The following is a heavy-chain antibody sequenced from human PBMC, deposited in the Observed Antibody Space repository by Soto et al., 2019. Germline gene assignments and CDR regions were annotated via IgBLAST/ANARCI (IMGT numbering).Heavy chain of an antibody. CDR1: GFTFSTYE. D-gene: IGHD6-13*01. CDR3: VRDTMRASAAASLDY. Sequence: EVQLVESGGNLVQPGGSLRLSCAASGFTFSTYEFNWVRQAAGRGLEWISYISVSGNIIKYADSVKGRFTISRDNAGNSLHLHMSSLRVDDTALYFCVRDTMRASAAASLDYWGQGTQVIVSS. CDR2: ISVSGNII. V-gene: IGHV3-48*03. J-gene: IGHJ4*02.